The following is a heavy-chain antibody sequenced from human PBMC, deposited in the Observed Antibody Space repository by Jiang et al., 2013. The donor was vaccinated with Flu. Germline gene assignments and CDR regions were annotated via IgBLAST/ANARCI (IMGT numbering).Heavy chain of an antibody. Sequence: EVKKDLGPSVKVSCKASGYTFISFAMHWVRQAPGQRLEWMGWINPGNGNTKYSQKFQGRVTITRDTSASTAYMELSSLRSEDTAVYYCARDYGGNPDYWGQGTLVTVSS. J-gene: IGHJ4*02. V-gene: IGHV1-3*01. CDR1: GYTFISFA. CDR3: ARDYGGNPDY. D-gene: IGHD4-23*01. CDR2: INPGNGNT.